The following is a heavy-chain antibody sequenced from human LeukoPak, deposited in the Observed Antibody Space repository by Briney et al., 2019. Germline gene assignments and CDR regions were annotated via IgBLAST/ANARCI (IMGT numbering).Heavy chain of an antibody. CDR3: ARGKVVAGTPGQNSWDS. Sequence: SETLSLTCTVSGGSISSYYWSWIRQPAGKGLEWVGRIYTSGSTNYNPSLKSRVSMSVDTSKNQFSLKLSSVTAADTAVYYCARGKVVAGTPGQNSWDSWGQGTLVTVSS. J-gene: IGHJ4*02. CDR1: GGSISSYY. V-gene: IGHV4-4*07. CDR2: IYTSGST. D-gene: IGHD6-19*01.